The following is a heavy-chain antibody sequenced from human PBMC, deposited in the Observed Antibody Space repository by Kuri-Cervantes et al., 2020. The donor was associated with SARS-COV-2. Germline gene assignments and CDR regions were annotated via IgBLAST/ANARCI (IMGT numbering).Heavy chain of an antibody. D-gene: IGHD3-22*01. CDR3: ARDTYYYDSSGYFDY. J-gene: IGHJ4*02. CDR2: ISGSGGST. CDR1: GFTFSSYA. V-gene: IGHV3-23*01. Sequence: GESLKISCAASGFTFSSYAMSWVRQAPGKGLEWVSAISGSGGSTYYADSVKGRFTISRDNSKNTLYLQMNSLRAEDTAVYYCARDTYYYDSSGYFDYWGQGTLVTVSS.